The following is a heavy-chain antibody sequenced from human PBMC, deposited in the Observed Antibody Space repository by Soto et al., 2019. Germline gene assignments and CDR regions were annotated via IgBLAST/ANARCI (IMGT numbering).Heavy chain of an antibody. J-gene: IGHJ6*02. D-gene: IGHD3-16*01. CDR3: ARVGDSSYYGLDV. V-gene: IGHV1-8*01. Sequence: ASVKVSCKASGYTFSNYDINWVRQATGQGLEWMGWMNPNSGNTCYAQKCQGRVTMTRSTSISTAYMELISLRSEDTAVYYCARVGDSSYYGLDVWGQGTTVTVSS. CDR1: GYTFSNYD. CDR2: MNPNSGNT.